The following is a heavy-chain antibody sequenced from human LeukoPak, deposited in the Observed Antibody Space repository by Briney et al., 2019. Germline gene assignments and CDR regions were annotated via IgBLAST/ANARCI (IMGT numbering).Heavy chain of an antibody. V-gene: IGHV3-23*01. CDR1: GFTFSSYA. J-gene: IGHJ4*02. Sequence: GGSLRLSCAAPGFTFSSYAMSWVRQAPGKGLEWVSAISGSGGSTYYADSVKGRFTISRDNSKNTLYLQMNSLRAEDTAVYYCAKVALDYDILTGYYPGPGNDYWGQGTLVTVSS. CDR3: AKVALDYDILTGYYPGPGNDY. D-gene: IGHD3-9*01. CDR2: ISGSGGST.